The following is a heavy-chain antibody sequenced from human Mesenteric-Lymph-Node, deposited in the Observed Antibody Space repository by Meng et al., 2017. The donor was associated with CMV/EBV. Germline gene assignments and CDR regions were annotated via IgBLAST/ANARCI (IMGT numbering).Heavy chain of an antibody. CDR2: INPNSGGT. D-gene: IGHD4-17*01. Sequence: ASVKVSCKASGYTFTGYYMHWVRQAPGQGLEWMGWINPNSGGTNYAQKFQGRVTMTRDTSISTAYMELSRLRSEDTAVYYCARVDYGDLTAFDYWGQGTLVTVSS. V-gene: IGHV1-2*02. CDR3: ARVDYGDLTAFDY. J-gene: IGHJ4*02. CDR1: GYTFTGYY.